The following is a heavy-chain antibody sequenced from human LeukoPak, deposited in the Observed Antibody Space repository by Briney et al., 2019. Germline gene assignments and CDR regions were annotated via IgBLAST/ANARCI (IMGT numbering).Heavy chain of an antibody. V-gene: IGHV3-7*01. Sequence: RGSLRLSCAASGFTVSSNYMTWVRQAPGKGLEWVANIKQDGSEEYYVDSVKGRFTISRDNAKNSLYLQMNSLRAEDTAVYYCARGSDPMVRGVPYDAFDIWGQGTMVTVSS. CDR2: IKQDGSEE. CDR3: ARGSDPMVRGVPYDAFDI. CDR1: GFTVSSNY. D-gene: IGHD3-10*01. J-gene: IGHJ3*02.